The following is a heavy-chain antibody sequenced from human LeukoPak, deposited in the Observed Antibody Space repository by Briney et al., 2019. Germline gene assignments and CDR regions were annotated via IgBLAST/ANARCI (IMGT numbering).Heavy chain of an antibody. CDR3: ARAPLTYYYDSSGYHHFDY. CDR2: INYSGST. V-gene: IGHV4-34*01. D-gene: IGHD3-22*01. J-gene: IGHJ4*02. Sequence: PSETLSLTCAVYGGSFSGYHWSWIRQPPGKGLEWIGEINYSGSTNYNPSLKSRVTISVDTSKNQFSLKLSSVTAADTAVYYCARAPLTYYYDSSGYHHFDYWGQGTLVTVSS. CDR1: GGSFSGYH.